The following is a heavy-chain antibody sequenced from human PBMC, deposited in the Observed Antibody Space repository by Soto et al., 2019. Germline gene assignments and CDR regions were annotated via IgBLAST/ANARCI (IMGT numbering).Heavy chain of an antibody. V-gene: IGHV4-61*01. Sequence: SDTLSLTCSVSGDSVSSYNYYWSWIRQSPGKGLERIGYIYSSGSTNYKPSLKSQVTISVDTSKNQFSLKLSSVTAADTAVYYCARSDGRYWGQGTLVTVS. CDR2: IYSSGST. CDR3: ARSDGRY. CDR1: GDSVSSYNYY. J-gene: IGHJ4*02.